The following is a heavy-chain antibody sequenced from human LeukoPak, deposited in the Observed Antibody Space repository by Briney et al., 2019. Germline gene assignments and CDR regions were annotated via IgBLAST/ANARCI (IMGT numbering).Heavy chain of an antibody. Sequence: GGSLRLSCAASGFTFSSYAMSWVRQAPGKGLEWVSAISGSGVTTYYADSVKGRFTISRDNSKNTLYLQMNSLRAEDTALYYCAKDRDYYLVGFFDYWGQRTLVTVSS. D-gene: IGHD3-10*01. CDR3: AKDRDYYLVGFFDY. CDR2: ISGSGVTT. CDR1: GFTFSSYA. J-gene: IGHJ4*02. V-gene: IGHV3-23*01.